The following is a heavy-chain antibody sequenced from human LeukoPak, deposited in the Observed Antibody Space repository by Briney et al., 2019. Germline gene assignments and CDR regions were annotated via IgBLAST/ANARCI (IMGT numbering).Heavy chain of an antibody. J-gene: IGHJ4*02. CDR2: IHPSGST. CDR3: ARGPPPDFDY. V-gene: IGHV4-61*02. Sequence: SETLSLTCTVSGGSISSGSYYWSWIRQPAGQGLEWIGRIHPSGSTNYNPSLKSRVTLSVDTSKNQFSLKLSSVTAADTAVYYCARGPPPDFDYWGRGTLVTVSS. CDR1: GGSISSGSYY.